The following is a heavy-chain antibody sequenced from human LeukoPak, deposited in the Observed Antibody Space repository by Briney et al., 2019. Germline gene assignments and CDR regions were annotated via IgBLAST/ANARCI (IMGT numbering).Heavy chain of an antibody. CDR2: INPNSGGT. D-gene: IGHD2-15*01. Sequence: ASVKVSCKASGYTFTGYYMHWVRQAPGQGLEWMGWINPNSGGTNYAQKFQGRVTMTRDTSISTAYMELSRLRSDDTAVYYCARAPLGYCSGGSCYSSVGYYGMDVWGQGTTVTVSS. V-gene: IGHV1-2*02. CDR3: ARAPLGYCSGGSCYSSVGYYGMDV. J-gene: IGHJ6*02. CDR1: GYTFTGYY.